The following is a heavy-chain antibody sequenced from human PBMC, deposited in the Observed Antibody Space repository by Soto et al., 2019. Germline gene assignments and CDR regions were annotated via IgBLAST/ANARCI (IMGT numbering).Heavy chain of an antibody. CDR1: GYTFTSYG. J-gene: IGHJ4*02. D-gene: IGHD3-22*01. CDR2: ISAYNGNT. V-gene: IGHV1-18*01. Sequence: ASLKVSCKASGYTFTSYGISWVRQAPGQGLEWMGWISAYNGNTNYAQKLQGRVTMTTDTSTSTAYMELSSLRSEDTAVYYCARNSGYDSSGYYTPPFDYWGQGTLVTVSS. CDR3: ARNSGYDSSGYYTPPFDY.